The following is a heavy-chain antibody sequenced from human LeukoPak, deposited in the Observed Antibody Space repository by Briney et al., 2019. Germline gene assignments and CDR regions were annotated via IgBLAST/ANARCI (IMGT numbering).Heavy chain of an antibody. CDR1: GGSISNYY. V-gene: IGHV4-59*13. J-gene: IGHJ4*02. CDR3: ARDGRIGYASSWRSYYFDY. CDR2: VHYSGST. D-gene: IGHD6-13*01. Sequence: PSETLSLTCTVSGGSISNYYWNWIRQPPGKGQEWIGYVHYSGSTNYNASLKSRVTISVDTSKNQLSQKLSSVTAADTAVYYCARDGRIGYASSWRSYYFDYWGQGTLVTVSS.